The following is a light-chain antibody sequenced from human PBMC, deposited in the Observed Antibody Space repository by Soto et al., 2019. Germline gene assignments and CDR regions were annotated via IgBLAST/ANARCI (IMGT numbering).Light chain of an antibody. Sequence: QSVLTQPPSASGSPGQSVTISCTGNSSDVGGYNYVSWYQQHPGKAPKLIIYEVSKRPSGVPDRFSGSKSGNTASLIVSGLQAEDEADYYCSSYAGSNKYVLGTGTKVT. J-gene: IGLJ1*01. V-gene: IGLV2-8*01. CDR2: EVS. CDR1: SSDVGGYNY. CDR3: SSYAGSNKYV.